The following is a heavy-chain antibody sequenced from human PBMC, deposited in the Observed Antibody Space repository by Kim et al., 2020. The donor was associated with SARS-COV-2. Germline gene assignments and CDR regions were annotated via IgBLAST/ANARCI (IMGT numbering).Heavy chain of an antibody. CDR3: ARAGSGTLAI. V-gene: IGHV1-2*02. Sequence: ATTTYAPTFQGRVTMTRDTSISTAYMELSTLTSDDTAVYYCARAGSGTLAIWGQGTKVTVSS. D-gene: IGHD3-10*01. J-gene: IGHJ3*02. CDR2: ATT.